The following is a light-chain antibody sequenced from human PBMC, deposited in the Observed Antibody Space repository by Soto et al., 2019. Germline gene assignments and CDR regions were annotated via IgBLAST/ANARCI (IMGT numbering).Light chain of an antibody. Sequence: EVVLTQSPVTLSWSPGERATLSCGASQSVSGNHLAWYQKKPGLAPRLLIYDASSRSTGIPDRFSASGSGTDFTLIISRLEPEDFAVYYCQQYGGSQITFGQGTRLDIK. CDR1: QSVSGNH. J-gene: IGKJ5*01. V-gene: IGKV3D-20*01. CDR3: QQYGGSQIT. CDR2: DAS.